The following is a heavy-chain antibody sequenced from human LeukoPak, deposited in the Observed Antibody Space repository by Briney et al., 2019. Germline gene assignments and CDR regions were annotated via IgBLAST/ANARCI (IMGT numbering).Heavy chain of an antibody. J-gene: IGHJ6*03. CDR2: IYYSGST. V-gene: IGHV4-59*11. Sequence: SSETLSLTCTVSGGSISSHYWSWIRQPPGKGLEWIGYIYYSGSTNYNPSLKSRVTISVDTSKNQFSLKLSSVTAADKAVYYCARGEMATIPYYYYYMDVWGKGTTATVSS. CDR1: GGSISSHY. D-gene: IGHD5-24*01. CDR3: ARGEMATIPYYYYYMDV.